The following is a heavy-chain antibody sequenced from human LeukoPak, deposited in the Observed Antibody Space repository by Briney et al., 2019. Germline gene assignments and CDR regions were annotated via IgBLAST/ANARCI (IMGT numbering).Heavy chain of an antibody. CDR2: IIPIFGTA. J-gene: IGHJ3*02. CDR1: GGTFSSYA. CDR3: ARERTAAGISDAFDI. Sequence: GASVKVSCKASGGTFSSYAISWVRQAPGQGLEWMGGIIPIFGTANYAQKFQGRVTITADKSTSTAYMELSSLRSEDTAVYYCARERTAAGISDAFDIWGQGTMVTVSS. D-gene: IGHD6-13*01. V-gene: IGHV1-69*06.